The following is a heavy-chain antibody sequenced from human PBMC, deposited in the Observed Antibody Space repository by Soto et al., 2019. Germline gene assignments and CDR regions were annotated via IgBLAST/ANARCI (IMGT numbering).Heavy chain of an antibody. CDR1: GYTFTSYG. V-gene: IGHV1-18*04. CDR2: ISAYNGST. CDR3: ARDRRKYCSSTSCYGDAFDL. D-gene: IGHD2-2*01. J-gene: IGHJ3*01. Sequence: QVQLVQSGAEVKKPGASVKVSCKASGYTFTSYGISWVRQAPGQGLEWMGWISAYNGSTNYAQKLQGRVTMTTDTSTSSAYMELRSLRSDDTVVYYCARDRRKYCSSTSCYGDAFDLWGQGTMVTVSS.